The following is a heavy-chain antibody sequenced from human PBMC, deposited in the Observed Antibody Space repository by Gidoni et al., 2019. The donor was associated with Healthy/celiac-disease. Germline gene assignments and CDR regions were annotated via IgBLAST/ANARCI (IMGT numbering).Heavy chain of an antibody. J-gene: IGHJ4*02. CDR3: ARTRYGHPFDY. CDR2: INHSGRT. D-gene: IGHD5-18*01. Sequence: VQLQQWCAALLKPSETLSLTCAVYGGSFSGYSWSWIRQPPGKGLEWIGEINHSGRTNYNPSLKSRVTISVDTSKNQFSLKLSSVTAADTAVYYCARTRYGHPFDYWGQGTLVTVSS. V-gene: IGHV4-34*01. CDR1: GGSFSGYS.